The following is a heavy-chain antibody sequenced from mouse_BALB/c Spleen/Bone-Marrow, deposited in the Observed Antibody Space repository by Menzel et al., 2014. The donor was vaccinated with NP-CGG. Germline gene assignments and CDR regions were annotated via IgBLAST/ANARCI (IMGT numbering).Heavy chain of an antibody. D-gene: IGHD2-4*01. Sequence: LQESGAELAKPGASVKMSCKASGYRLTSYWMHWVKQRPGQGLEWIGYINPSSGYTEDNQKFKDKAALTADKSSSTAYMQLSSLTSEDSAVYYCARGYYDLDYWGQGTTLTVSS. J-gene: IGHJ2*01. CDR1: GYRLTSYW. CDR3: ARGYYDLDY. V-gene: IGHV1-7*01. CDR2: INPSSGYT.